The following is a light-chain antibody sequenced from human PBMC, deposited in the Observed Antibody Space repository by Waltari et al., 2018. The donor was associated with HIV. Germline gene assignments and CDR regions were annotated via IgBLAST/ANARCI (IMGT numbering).Light chain of an antibody. J-gene: IGKJ1*01. Sequence: TCKSSQSVLYSSSNRNYLAWYQQKPGQPPKLLIYWASTRESGVPDRFSGSGSGTDFTLTISSLQAEDVAVYYCQQYYSSPWTFGQGTKVEIK. V-gene: IGKV4-1*01. CDR3: QQYYSSPWT. CDR1: QSVLYSSSNRNY. CDR2: WAS.